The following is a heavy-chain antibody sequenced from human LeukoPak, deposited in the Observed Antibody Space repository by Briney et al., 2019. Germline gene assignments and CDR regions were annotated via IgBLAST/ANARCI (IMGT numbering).Heavy chain of an antibody. CDR3: ARDSNSRRFGY. J-gene: IGHJ4*02. CDR2: FSNGAT. Sequence: SETLSLTCAVSGASISSRNYWGWIRQPPGKGLEWIGTFSNGATYYTPSLKSRVTISIDTSRNEFSLKLSSVTAAGTAVYYCARDSNSRRFGYWGQGTLVAVSS. CDR1: GASISSRNY. D-gene: IGHD4-11*01. V-gene: IGHV4-38-2*02.